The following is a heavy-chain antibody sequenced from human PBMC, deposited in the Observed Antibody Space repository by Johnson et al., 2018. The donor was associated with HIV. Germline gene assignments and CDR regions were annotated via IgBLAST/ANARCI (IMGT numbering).Heavy chain of an antibody. Sequence: VQLVESGGGLVQPGGSLRLSCAASGFTVSSKYMSWVRQAPGRGLEWVSIIYSGYTTYYADSVKGRFTISRDNSKNTLYLQMNSLRAEDTALYYCARDSRGFGSWGCCAFDIWGQGTMVTVSS. J-gene: IGHJ3*02. D-gene: IGHD1-26*01. V-gene: IGHV3-66*02. CDR3: ARDSRGFGSWGCCAFDI. CDR2: IYSGYTT. CDR1: GFTVSSKY.